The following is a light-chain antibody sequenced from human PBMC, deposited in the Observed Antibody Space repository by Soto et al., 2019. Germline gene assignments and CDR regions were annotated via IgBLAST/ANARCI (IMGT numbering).Light chain of an antibody. CDR1: SSDVGGYDY. CDR3: SYDTSSSPQV. CDR2: DGN. Sequence: QSALTQPASVSGSPGQSITISCTGASSDVGGYDYVSWYQQHPGKAPKLMIYDGNDRPSGVSNRFSGSKSGNTASLTISGLHAEDAADYYCSYDTSSSPQVFGGGTKLTVL. V-gene: IGLV2-14*01. J-gene: IGLJ2*01.